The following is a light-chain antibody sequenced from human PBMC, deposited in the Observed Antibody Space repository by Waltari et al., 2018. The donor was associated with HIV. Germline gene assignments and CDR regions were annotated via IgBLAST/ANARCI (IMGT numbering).Light chain of an antibody. CDR3: AAWDDSLNGWV. Sequence: QSVLTQPPSASGTPGQRVTISCSGTSSNIGSNTVTWYQHLPGTAPKLLINSNNQRPSGVPDRFSGSKSGTSASLAISGLQSEDEADYYCAAWDDSLNGWVFGGGTKLTVL. CDR2: SNN. CDR1: SSNIGSNT. J-gene: IGLJ3*02. V-gene: IGLV1-44*01.